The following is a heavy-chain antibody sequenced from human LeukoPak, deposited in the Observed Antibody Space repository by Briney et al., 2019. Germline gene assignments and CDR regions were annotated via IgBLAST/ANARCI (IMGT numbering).Heavy chain of an antibody. Sequence: GGSLRLSCAVSGFRASDYYMSWVRQAPGKGLEWLASIKPDGSAAIYVDSMKGRFTISRDNAKNSLYLQMNSLTVEDTAVYYCATHSDWRFDFWGQGTLVTVSS. D-gene: IGHD6-19*01. V-gene: IGHV3-7*01. CDR1: GFRASDYY. CDR2: IKPDGSAA. CDR3: ATHSDWRFDF. J-gene: IGHJ4*02.